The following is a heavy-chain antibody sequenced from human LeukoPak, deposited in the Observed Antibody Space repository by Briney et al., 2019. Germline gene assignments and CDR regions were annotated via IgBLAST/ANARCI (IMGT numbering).Heavy chain of an antibody. CDR3: ASSYYYDSSGTGNWFDP. J-gene: IGHJ5*02. V-gene: IGHV4-30-2*05. CDR1: GGSISSGGYS. Sequence: SETLSLTCAVSGGSISSGGYSWSWIRQPPGKGLEWIGYIYHSGSTYYNPSLKSRVTISVDTSKNQFSLKLSSVTAADTAMYYCASSYYYDSSGTGNWFDPWGQGTLVTVSS. D-gene: IGHD3-22*01. CDR2: IYHSGST.